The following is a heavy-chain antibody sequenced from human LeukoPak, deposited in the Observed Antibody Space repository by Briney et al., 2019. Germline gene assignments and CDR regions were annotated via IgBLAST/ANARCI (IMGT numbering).Heavy chain of an antibody. J-gene: IGHJ4*02. Sequence: PSETLSLTCTVSGGSISSYYWSWIRQPAGKGLEWIGRIYTSGSTNYNPSLKSRVTMSVDTSKNQFSLKLSSVTAAATAVDYCAREGRGSSWYYFIYWGQGTLVTVSS. CDR1: GGSISSYY. D-gene: IGHD6-13*01. V-gene: IGHV4-4*07. CDR3: AREGRGSSWYYFIY. CDR2: IYTSGST.